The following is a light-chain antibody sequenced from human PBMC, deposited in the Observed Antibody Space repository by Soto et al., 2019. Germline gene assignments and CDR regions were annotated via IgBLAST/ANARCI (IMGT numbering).Light chain of an antibody. CDR3: RHYNTYSPPYT. Sequence: DVQMTQFPSTLSASVGDRVTITCRASQSISYWLAWYQQKPGKAPNLLIYKASSLESGVPSRFSGSGSGTEFTLTITNLQPDDFAAYYCRHYNTYSPPYTFGHGTKLEIK. V-gene: IGKV1-5*03. CDR1: QSISYW. CDR2: KAS. J-gene: IGKJ2*01.